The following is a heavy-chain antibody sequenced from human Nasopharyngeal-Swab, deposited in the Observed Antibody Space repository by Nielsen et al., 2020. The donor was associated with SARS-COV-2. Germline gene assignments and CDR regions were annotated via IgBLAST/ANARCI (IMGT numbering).Heavy chain of an antibody. D-gene: IGHD3-10*01. V-gene: IGHV3-9*01. J-gene: IGHJ4*02. CDR1: GFTFDDYA. Sequence: SLEITCAASGFTFDDYAMHWVRQAPGKGLEWVSGISWNSGSIGYADSVKGRFTISRDNAKNSLYLQMNSLRAEDTALYYCAKGGTWFGELEAYWGQGTLVTVSS. CDR3: AKGGTWFGELEAY. CDR2: ISWNSGSI.